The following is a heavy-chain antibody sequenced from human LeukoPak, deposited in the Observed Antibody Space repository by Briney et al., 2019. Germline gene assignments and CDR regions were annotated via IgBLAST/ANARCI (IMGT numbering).Heavy chain of an antibody. CDR3: YLSVGGKYYYYYYMDV. CDR1: GGSFSGYH. Sequence: KSSETLSLTCAVHGGSFSGYHWNWIRQSPGKGLEWVGRIKSKTDGGTTDYAAPVKGRFTISRDDSKNTLYLQMNSLKTEDTAVYYCYLSVGGKYYYYYYMDVWGKGTTVTVSS. CDR2: IKSKTDGGTT. J-gene: IGHJ6*03. D-gene: IGHD1-26*01. V-gene: IGHV3-15*07.